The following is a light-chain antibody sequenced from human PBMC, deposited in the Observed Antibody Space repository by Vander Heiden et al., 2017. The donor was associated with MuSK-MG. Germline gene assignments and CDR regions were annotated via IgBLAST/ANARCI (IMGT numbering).Light chain of an antibody. CDR2: GAS. J-gene: IGKJ2*01. V-gene: IGKV3-20*01. CDR1: QSVSSTY. CDR3: QQDGNSPYT. Sequence: EIVLTQSPGTLSFSPGERATLSCRASQSVSSTYLAWYQQKPGQAPRLLIYGASTRATGIPDRFSGSGSGTDFTLTITRLEPEDFAVYHCQQDGNSPYTFGQGTKLEIK.